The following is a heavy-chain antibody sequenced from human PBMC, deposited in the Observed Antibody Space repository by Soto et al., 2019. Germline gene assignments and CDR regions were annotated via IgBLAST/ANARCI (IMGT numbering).Heavy chain of an antibody. CDR2: MNPNSGDT. CDR1: GNTFTNYD. J-gene: IGHJ5*02. CDR3: VIGVKYGAYSRWFDP. D-gene: IGHD4-17*01. Sequence: ASVKVSCKASGNTFTNYDINWVRQATGQGLEYLGWMNPNSGDTAYVQKFQGRVTMTWDTSITTAYMELRSLRSEDTAVYFCVIGVKYGAYSRWFDPWGQGTLVTVSS. V-gene: IGHV1-8*01.